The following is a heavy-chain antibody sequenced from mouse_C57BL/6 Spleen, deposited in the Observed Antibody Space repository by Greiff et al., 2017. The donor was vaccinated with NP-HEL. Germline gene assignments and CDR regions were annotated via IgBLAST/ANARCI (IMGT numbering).Heavy chain of an antibody. CDR3: ARRLSTTVVATDYAMDY. CDR1: GYLFTDYN. V-gene: IGHV1-39*01. Sequence: FQLQQSGPELVKPGASVKISCKASGYLFTDYNMNWVKQSNGKSLEWIGVINPNYGTTSYNQKFKGKATLTVDQSSSTAYMQLNSLTSEDSAVYYCARRLSTTVVATDYAMDYWGQGTSVTVSS. J-gene: IGHJ4*01. D-gene: IGHD1-1*01. CDR2: INPNYGTT.